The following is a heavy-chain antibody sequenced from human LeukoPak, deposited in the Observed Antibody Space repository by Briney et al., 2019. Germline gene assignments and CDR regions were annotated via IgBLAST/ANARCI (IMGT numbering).Heavy chain of an antibody. J-gene: IGHJ6*03. V-gene: IGHV3-11*04. CDR2: ISSSGSTI. D-gene: IGHD1-26*01. CDR1: GFTFSDYY. Sequence: GGSLRLSCAASGFTFSDYYMSWIRQAPGKGLEWVSYISSSGSTIYYADSVKGRFTISRDNAKNSLYLQMNSLRAEDTAVYYCARDPYSGSYGDSYYYYMDAWGKGTTVTISS. CDR3: ARDPYSGSYGDSYYYYMDA.